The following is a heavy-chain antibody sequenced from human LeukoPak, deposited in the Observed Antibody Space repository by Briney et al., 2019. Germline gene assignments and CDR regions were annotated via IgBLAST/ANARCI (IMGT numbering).Heavy chain of an antibody. CDR3: ARAGGCSSTSCPYGMDV. CDR2: IDPNSGGT. CDR1: GYTFSGYY. J-gene: IGHJ6*02. D-gene: IGHD2-2*01. V-gene: IGHV1-2*02. Sequence: ASVKVSFKASGYTFSGYYMHWVRQVPGQGLEWMGWIDPNSGGTNYAQKFQGRVTMTRDTSISTAYMELSRLRSDDTAVYYCARAGGCSSTSCPYGMDVWGQGTTVTVSS.